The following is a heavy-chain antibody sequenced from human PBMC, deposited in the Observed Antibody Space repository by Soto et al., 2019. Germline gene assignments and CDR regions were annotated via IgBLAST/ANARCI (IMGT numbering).Heavy chain of an antibody. D-gene: IGHD3-16*01. V-gene: IGHV3-23*01. CDR3: AKDWAPNWFFDL. CDR1: GFTFSSYA. CDR2: ISGSGGST. Sequence: TGGSLRLSCAASGFTFSSYAMSWVRQTPGKGLEWVSSISGSGGSTDYADSVKGRFTISRDNSKNTLYLQMNSLRAEDAAVYYCAKDWAPNWFFDLWGRGTLVTVSS. J-gene: IGHJ2*01.